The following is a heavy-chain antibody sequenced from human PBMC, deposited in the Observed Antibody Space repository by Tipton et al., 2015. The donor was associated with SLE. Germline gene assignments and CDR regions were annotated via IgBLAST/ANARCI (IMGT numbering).Heavy chain of an antibody. Sequence: TLSLTCTVSGGSISSYYWSWIRQPAGKGLEWIGRIYTSGSTNYNPSLKSRVTMSVDTSKNQFSLKLSSVTAADTAVYYCARSYDSSEDWYFDLWGRGTLVTVPS. J-gene: IGHJ2*01. CDR1: GGSISSYY. V-gene: IGHV4-4*07. D-gene: IGHD3-22*01. CDR3: ARSYDSSEDWYFDL. CDR2: IYTSGST.